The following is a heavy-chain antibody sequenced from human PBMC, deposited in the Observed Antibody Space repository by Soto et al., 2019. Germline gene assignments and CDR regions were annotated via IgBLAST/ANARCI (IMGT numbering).Heavy chain of an antibody. J-gene: IGHJ3*02. V-gene: IGHV1-8*01. CDR1: GYTVTSYD. CDR3: ASHYYGSGSHDAFDI. CDR2: MNPNSGNT. D-gene: IGHD3-10*01. Sequence: ASVKVSCKASGYTVTSYDINWVRQATGQGLEWMGWMNPNSGNTGYAQKFQGRVTMTRNTSISTAYMELSSLRSEDTAVYYCASHYYGSGSHDAFDIWGQGTIVTVSS.